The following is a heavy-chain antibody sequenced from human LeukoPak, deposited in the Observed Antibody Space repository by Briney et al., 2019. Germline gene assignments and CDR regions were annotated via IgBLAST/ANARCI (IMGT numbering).Heavy chain of an antibody. D-gene: IGHD3-10*01. Sequence: GGSLRLSCAVSGSTFNTYSMNWVRQAPGKGLEWVSSISGGSDYIYYADSVKGRFSISRDNSKNTLYLQMNSLRAEDTALYYCARDLDGSGSYMWWWGQGTLVTVSS. J-gene: IGHJ4*02. V-gene: IGHV3-21*01. CDR2: ISGGSDYI. CDR3: ARDLDGSGSYMWW. CDR1: GSTFNTYS.